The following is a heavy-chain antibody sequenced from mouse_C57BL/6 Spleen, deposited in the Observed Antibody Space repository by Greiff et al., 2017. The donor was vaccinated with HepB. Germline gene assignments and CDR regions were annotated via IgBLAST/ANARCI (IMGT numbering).Heavy chain of an antibody. CDR3: ARIYGSSVAWFAY. D-gene: IGHD1-1*01. J-gene: IGHJ3*01. Sequence: VQLQQPGAELVRPGTSVKLSCKASGYTFTSYWMHWVKQRPGQGLEWIGVIDPSDSYTNYNQKFKGKATLTVDTSSSTAYMQLSSLTSEDSAVYYCARIYGSSVAWFAYWGQGTLVTVSA. CDR2: IDPSDSYT. CDR1: GYTFTSYW. V-gene: IGHV1-59*01.